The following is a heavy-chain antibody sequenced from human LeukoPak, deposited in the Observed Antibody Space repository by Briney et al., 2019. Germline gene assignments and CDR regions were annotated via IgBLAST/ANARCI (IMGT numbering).Heavy chain of an antibody. D-gene: IGHD5-18*01. V-gene: IGHV4-59*01. CDR2: IYYSGST. CDR3: ARARTYSYALYYFDY. CDR1: GGSISSYY. J-gene: IGHJ4*02. Sequence: SETLSLTCTVSGGSISSYYWSWIRQPPGKGLEWIAYIYYSGSTNYNPSLKSRVTISVDTSKNQFSLKLSSVTAADTAVYYCARARTYSYALYYFDYWGQGTLVTVSS.